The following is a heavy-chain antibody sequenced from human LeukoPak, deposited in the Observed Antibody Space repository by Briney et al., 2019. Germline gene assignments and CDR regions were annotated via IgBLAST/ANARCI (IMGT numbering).Heavy chain of an antibody. V-gene: IGHV4-34*01. CDR2: INHSGST. D-gene: IGHD1-7*01. CDR1: GGSFSGYY. CDR3: ARGPPRGSYNWNYGFDP. Sequence: SETLSLTCAVYGGSFSGYYWSWIRQPPGKGLEWIGEINHSGSTNYNPSLKSRVTISVDTSKNQFSLKLSSVTAADTAVYYCARGPPRGSYNWNYGFDPWGQGTLVTVSS. J-gene: IGHJ5*02.